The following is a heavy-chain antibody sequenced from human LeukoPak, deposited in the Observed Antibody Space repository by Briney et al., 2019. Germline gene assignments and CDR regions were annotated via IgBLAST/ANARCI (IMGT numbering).Heavy chain of an antibody. CDR1: GFTFSNYW. D-gene: IGHD1-14*01. J-gene: IGHJ4*02. V-gene: IGHV3-74*01. CDR2: ISSDGGSS. CDR3: VRDKTRNDFDY. Sequence: PGGSLRLSCAASGFTFSNYWMHWVRQAPAMGLVWVSRISSDGGSSTYADSVKGRFTVSRDNAKNTLYLQMNSLRAEDTAVYYCVRDKTRNDFDYWGQGTLVTVSS.